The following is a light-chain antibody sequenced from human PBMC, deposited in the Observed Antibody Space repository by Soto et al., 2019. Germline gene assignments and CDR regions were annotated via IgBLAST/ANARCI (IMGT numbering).Light chain of an antibody. CDR1: QSVTSSY. CDR2: TAS. Sequence: EMVLPQSPGTLSLSPGERATLSCRASQSVTSSYLAWYQQKPGQAPRLLIYTASSRATGIPDRFSGSGSGTDFTRTISRLDPEDSAVYSCQQYSTSPLTFGGGTKVEIK. J-gene: IGKJ4*01. CDR3: QQYSTSPLT. V-gene: IGKV3-20*01.